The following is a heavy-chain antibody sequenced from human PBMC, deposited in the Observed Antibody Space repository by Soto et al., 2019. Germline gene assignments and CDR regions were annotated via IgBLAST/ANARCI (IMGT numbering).Heavy chain of an antibody. CDR2: IYYSGST. V-gene: IGHV4-59*01. D-gene: IGHD3-10*02. CDR1: GGSISSYY. Sequence: ETLSLTCTVSGGSISSYYWSWIRQPPGKGLEWIGYIYYSGSTNYNPSLKSRVTISVDTSKNQFSLKLSSVTAADTAVYYCASMPRHLFGESYYFDYWGQGTLVTVSS. J-gene: IGHJ4*02. CDR3: ASMPRHLFGESYYFDY.